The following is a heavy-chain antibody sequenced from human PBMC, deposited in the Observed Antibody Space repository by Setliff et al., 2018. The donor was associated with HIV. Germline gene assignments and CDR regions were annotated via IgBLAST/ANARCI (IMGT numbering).Heavy chain of an antibody. CDR3: ARDNWTGWGRGRYYHMDL. V-gene: IGHV3-66*01. J-gene: IGHJ6*03. D-gene: IGHD1-1*01. Sequence: PGGSLRLSCAASEFTVSRYHMSWVRQAPGRGLEWVSVIYNGDPTYYADSVKGRFTISRDNSKNTLYLQMNSLRAEDTGVYYCARDNWTGWGRGRYYHMDLWGKGTTVTVSS. CDR2: IYNGDPT. CDR1: EFTVSRYH.